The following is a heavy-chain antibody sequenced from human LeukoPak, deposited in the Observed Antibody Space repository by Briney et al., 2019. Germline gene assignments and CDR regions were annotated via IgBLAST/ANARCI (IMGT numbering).Heavy chain of an antibody. J-gene: IGHJ3*02. CDR3: ARDYSYYYGSGTSDAFHI. CDR2: INVYNGNT. CDR1: GYTFNNYG. V-gene: IGHV1-18*01. D-gene: IGHD3-10*01. Sequence: ASVKVSCKTSGYTFNNYGITWVRQAPGQGLEWMGWINVYNGNTNYPRELQSRVTLTTDTSTSTAYMDLRNLRSDDTAVYFCARDYSYYYGSGTSDAFHIWGQGKMVTVSS.